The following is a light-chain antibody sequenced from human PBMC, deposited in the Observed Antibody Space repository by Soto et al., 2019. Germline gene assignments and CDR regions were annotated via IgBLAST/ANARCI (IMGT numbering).Light chain of an antibody. J-gene: IGKJ4*01. Sequence: DTQMTQSPSSLSASVGDSVTITCRASQNIRKFLHWYQQKPGKAPKLLIYGASILQDGVPSRFSGSASGTDFTLTISSLQPEDFATYYCQQSYSTLLTFGGGTKVDIK. V-gene: IGKV1-39*01. CDR1: QNIRKF. CDR2: GAS. CDR3: QQSYSTLLT.